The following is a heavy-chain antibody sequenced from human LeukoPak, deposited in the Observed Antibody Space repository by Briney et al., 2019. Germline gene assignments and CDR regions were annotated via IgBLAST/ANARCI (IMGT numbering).Heavy chain of an antibody. Sequence: GGSLRLSCAASGFTFDDYAMHWVRQVPGKGLEWVSLISGDGGSTYFADSVRGRFTISRDNSKNSLNLQMNSLRTEDTALYYCAKDECSGGSCYLGAFDISGQGTMVTVSS. CDR2: ISGDGGST. D-gene: IGHD2-15*01. CDR1: GFTFDDYA. J-gene: IGHJ3*02. V-gene: IGHV3-43*02. CDR3: AKDECSGGSCYLGAFDI.